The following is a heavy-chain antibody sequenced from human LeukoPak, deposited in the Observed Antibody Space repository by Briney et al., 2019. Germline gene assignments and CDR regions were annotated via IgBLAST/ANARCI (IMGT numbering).Heavy chain of an antibody. CDR1: GYTFTSYY. J-gene: IGHJ6*04. CDR3: ASGIFGYSREDYYYYGMDV. CDR2: INPSGGST. D-gene: IGHD3-3*01. V-gene: IGHV1-46*01. Sequence: ASVKVARKASGYTFTSYYMHWVRQAPGQGLEWMGIINPSGGSTSYAQKFQGRVTMTRDTSTSTVYMELSSLRSEDTAVYYCASGIFGYSREDYYYYGMDVWGKGTTVTVSS.